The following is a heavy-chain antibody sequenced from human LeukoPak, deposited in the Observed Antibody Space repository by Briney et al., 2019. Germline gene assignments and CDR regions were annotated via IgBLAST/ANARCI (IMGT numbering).Heavy chain of an antibody. CDR2: INPNSGGT. CDR3: ARDRRYCSSTSCYVNWFDP. Sequence: RASVKVSCKASGYTFTGYYMHWVRQAPGQGLEWMGWINPNSGGTNYAQKFQGRVTMTRDTSISTAYMELSRLRSDDTAVYYCARDRRYCSSTSCYVNWFDPWGQGTLVTVSS. J-gene: IGHJ5*02. D-gene: IGHD2-2*01. V-gene: IGHV1-2*02. CDR1: GYTFTGYY.